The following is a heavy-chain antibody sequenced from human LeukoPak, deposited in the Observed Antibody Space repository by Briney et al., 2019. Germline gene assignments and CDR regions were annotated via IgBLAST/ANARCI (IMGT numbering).Heavy chain of an antibody. D-gene: IGHD6-13*01. CDR2: ISSSGSTI. V-gene: IGHV3-48*03. CDR1: GFTFSSYE. CDR3: AREAAAAAHFDY. Sequence: PGGSLRLSCAASGFTFSSYEMNWVRQAPGKGLEWVSYISSSGSTIYYADSVKGRFTISRDNAKNSLYLQMNSLRAEDTAVYYCAREAAAAAHFDYWGQGTLVTVSS. J-gene: IGHJ4*02.